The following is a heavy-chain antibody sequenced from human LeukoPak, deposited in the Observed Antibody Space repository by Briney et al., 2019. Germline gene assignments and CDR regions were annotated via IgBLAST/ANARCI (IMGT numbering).Heavy chain of an antibody. CDR1: GFTVSSNY. CDR2: IYSGGTT. V-gene: IGHV3-53*01. Sequence: GGSLRPSCGASGFTVSSNYMSWVRQAPGKGLEWVSGIYSGGTTYYADSVKGRFTISRDKSKNTLHLQMNSLRAEDTAIYYCTRDLGYCSGGSCYAAAFWGQGTLVTVSS. D-gene: IGHD2-15*01. J-gene: IGHJ1*01. CDR3: TRDLGYCSGGSCYAAAF.